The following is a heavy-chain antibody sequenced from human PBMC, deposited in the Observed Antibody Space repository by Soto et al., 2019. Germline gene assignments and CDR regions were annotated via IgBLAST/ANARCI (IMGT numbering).Heavy chain of an antibody. CDR1: GFSRSTSGLG. Sequence: QITLKESGPTLVRPTQTLTLTCTFSGFSRSTSGLGVGWIRQPPGKALEWLALIYWNDDKRYSPSLKSRLTITKDTTKIQVVLTMTNMDPGDTATYYCAHSPSGWYLFDYWGQGTLVTVSS. D-gene: IGHD6-19*01. J-gene: IGHJ4*02. V-gene: IGHV2-5*01. CDR3: AHSPSGWYLFDY. CDR2: IYWNDDK.